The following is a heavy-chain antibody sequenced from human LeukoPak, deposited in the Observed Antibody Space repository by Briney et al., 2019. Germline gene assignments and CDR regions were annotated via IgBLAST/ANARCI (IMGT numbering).Heavy chain of an antibody. CDR3: ARDHNSAFDN. Sequence: GGSLRLSCAASGFTFSDYSRTWVRQAPGKGLEWISWIGISSGNTKYADSVKGRFTISGDHAKNALYLQMNSLRVEDTAVYYCARDHNSAFDNWGQGTLVTVSS. D-gene: IGHD1-1*01. J-gene: IGHJ4*02. CDR1: GFTFSDYS. CDR2: IGISSGNT. V-gene: IGHV3-48*04.